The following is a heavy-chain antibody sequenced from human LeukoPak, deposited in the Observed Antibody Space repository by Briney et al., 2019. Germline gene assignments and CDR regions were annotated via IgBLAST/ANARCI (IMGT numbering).Heavy chain of an antibody. CDR3: ARVSGRITIFGAIQGPFDP. J-gene: IGHJ5*02. CDR1: GFIFSSYW. CDR2: INSDGSST. Sequence: PGGSLRLSCAASGFIFSSYWMHWVRQAPGKGLVWVSRINSDGSSTGYADSVKGRFTISRDNAKNSLYLQMNSLRAEDTAVYYCARVSGRITIFGAIQGPFDPWGQGTLVTVSS. V-gene: IGHV3-74*01. D-gene: IGHD3-3*01.